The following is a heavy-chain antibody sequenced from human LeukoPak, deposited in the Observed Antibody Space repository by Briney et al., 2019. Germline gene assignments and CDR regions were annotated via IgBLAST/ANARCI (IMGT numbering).Heavy chain of an antibody. D-gene: IGHD3-3*01. CDR3: APIFGVANNWFDP. CDR2: IYYSGST. V-gene: IGHV4-30-2*03. J-gene: IGHJ5*02. Sequence: SQTLSLTCTVSGGSISSGSYYWSWIRQPAGKGLEWIGSIYYSGSTYYNPSLKSRVTISVDTSKNQFSLKLSSVTAADTAVYYCAPIFGVANNWFDPWGQGTLVTVSS. CDR1: GGSISSGSYY.